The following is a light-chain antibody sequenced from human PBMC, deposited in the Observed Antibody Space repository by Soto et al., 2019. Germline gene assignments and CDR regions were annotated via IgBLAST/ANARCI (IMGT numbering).Light chain of an antibody. CDR3: QQYGSTPLT. CDR1: QSVRINY. J-gene: IGKJ4*01. Sequence: EIVLKHSPDTLSLSPGERATLSCSASQSVRINYLAWYQQKPGQAPRFLIYDASSRATGIPDRFSGSGSGTDFTLTSSRLEPEDFAVYYCQQYGSTPLTFGGGTKVDIK. V-gene: IGKV3-20*01. CDR2: DAS.